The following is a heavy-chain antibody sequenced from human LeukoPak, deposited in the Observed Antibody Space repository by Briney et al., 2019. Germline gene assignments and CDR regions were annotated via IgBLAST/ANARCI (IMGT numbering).Heavy chain of an antibody. CDR1: GFTFDDYA. J-gene: IGHJ5*02. Sequence: PGGSLRLSCAASGFTFDDYAMHWVRQPPGQGLELVSGISWNSGSISYADSVKGRFTISRDNAKNSLYLQMNSLRAEDTAVYYCARDNIMIAPNWFDPWGQGTLVTVSS. CDR2: ISWNSGSI. CDR3: ARDNIMIAPNWFDP. V-gene: IGHV3-9*01. D-gene: IGHD3-22*01.